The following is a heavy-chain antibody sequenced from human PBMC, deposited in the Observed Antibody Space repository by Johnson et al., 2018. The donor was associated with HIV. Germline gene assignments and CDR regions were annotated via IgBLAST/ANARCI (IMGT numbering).Heavy chain of an antibody. Sequence: QVQLVESGGGLVQPGGSLRLSCAASEFILSDYYISWVRQAPEKGLEWISYISSSGGTIFYADSVKGRFTISRDIAKNTLYLQMNSLRAEDTAVYYCARDGRGLDAFDIWGQGTVVTVSS. CDR2: ISSSGGTI. J-gene: IGHJ3*02. CDR3: ARDGRGLDAFDI. CDR1: EFILSDYY. D-gene: IGHD3/OR15-3a*01. V-gene: IGHV3-11*04.